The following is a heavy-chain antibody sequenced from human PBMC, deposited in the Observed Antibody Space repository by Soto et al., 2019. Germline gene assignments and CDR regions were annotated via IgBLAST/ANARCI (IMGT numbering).Heavy chain of an antibody. J-gene: IGHJ5*02. CDR2: MNPNSGNT. D-gene: IGHD3-10*01. V-gene: IGHV1-8*01. Sequence: GASVKVSCKASGYTFTSYDINWVRQATGQGLEWMGWMNPNSGNTGYAQKFQGRVTMTRNTSISTAYMELSSLRSEDTAVYYCARGVVLLWFGELFEAGFDPWGQGTLVTVSS. CDR3: ARGVVLLWFGELFEAGFDP. CDR1: GYTFTSYD.